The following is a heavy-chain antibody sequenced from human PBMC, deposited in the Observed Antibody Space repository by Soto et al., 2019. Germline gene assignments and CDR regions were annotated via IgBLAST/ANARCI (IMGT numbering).Heavy chain of an antibody. J-gene: IGHJ4*02. Sequence: QVQLVESGGGVVQPGRSLRLSCAASGFTFSSYGMHWVRQAPDKGLEWVAVISYDGSNKYYADSVKGRFTISRDNSKNTLYLQMNSLRAEDTAVYYCAKSEPLSGSYYAGFDYWGQGTLVTVSS. CDR2: ISYDGSNK. CDR3: AKSEPLSGSYYAGFDY. V-gene: IGHV3-30*18. D-gene: IGHD1-26*01. CDR1: GFTFSSYG.